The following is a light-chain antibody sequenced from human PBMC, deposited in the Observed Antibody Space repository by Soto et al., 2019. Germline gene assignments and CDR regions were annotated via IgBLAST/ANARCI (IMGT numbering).Light chain of an antibody. CDR1: SSNIGSFYD. Sequence: QSVLTQPPSVSGAPGQRVTIPCTGSSSNIGSFYDVHWYQQLPGTVPKLLIYGDNNRPSGVHDRLSRYKSXXSSYLSINWLQPEDESEYDCQSYDTRLSHVVVGGGTKLTGL. CDR3: QSYDTRLSHVV. J-gene: IGLJ2*01. V-gene: IGLV1-40*01. CDR2: GDN.